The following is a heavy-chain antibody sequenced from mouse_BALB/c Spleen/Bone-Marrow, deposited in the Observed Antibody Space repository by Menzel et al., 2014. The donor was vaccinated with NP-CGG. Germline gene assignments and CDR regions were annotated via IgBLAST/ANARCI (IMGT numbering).Heavy chain of an antibody. V-gene: IGHV4-1*02. Sequence: EVQLVESGGGLVQPGGSLKLSCAASGFDFRRYWMSWVWQAPGKGLEWIGEINPESSTINYTPSLKDKFIISRDNAKNTLYLQMSKVRSEDTALYYCARLGYYGYFVDWGQGTTLTVSS. CDR2: INPESSTI. CDR1: GFDFRRYW. D-gene: IGHD2-3*01. J-gene: IGHJ2*01. CDR3: ARLGYYGYFVD.